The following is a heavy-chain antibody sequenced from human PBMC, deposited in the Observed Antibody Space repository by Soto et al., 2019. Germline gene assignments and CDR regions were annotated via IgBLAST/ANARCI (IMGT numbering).Heavy chain of an antibody. CDR1: GYTFTGYY. J-gene: IGHJ5*02. V-gene: IGHV1-2*02. Sequence: ASVKVSCKASGYTFTGYYMHWVRQAPGQGLEWMGWINPNSGGTNYAQKFQGRVTMTRDTSISTAYMELSRLRSDDTAVYYCSREQLRTQWLTYWFDPWGQGTLVTVSS. CDR2: INPNSGGT. CDR3: SREQLRTQWLTYWFDP. D-gene: IGHD6-19*01.